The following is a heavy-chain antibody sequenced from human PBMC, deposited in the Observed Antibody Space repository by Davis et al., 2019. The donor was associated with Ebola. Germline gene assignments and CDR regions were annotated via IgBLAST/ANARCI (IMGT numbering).Heavy chain of an antibody. CDR2: ITTNTASP. D-gene: IGHD3-16*01. CDR3: ARGMGELALN. Sequence: AASVKVSCKASGYPFTDFAINWLRQAPGQRFEWLGWITTNTASPTYARGFSERFVFSLDTSVDTAFLEINNLRPEDTAIYYCARGMGELALNWGQGTLVTVSS. CDR1: GYPFTDFA. J-gene: IGHJ4*02. V-gene: IGHV7-4-1*02.